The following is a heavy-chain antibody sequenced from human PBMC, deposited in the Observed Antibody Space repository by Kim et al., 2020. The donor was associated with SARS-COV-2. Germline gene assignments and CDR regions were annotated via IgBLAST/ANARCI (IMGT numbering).Heavy chain of an antibody. V-gene: IGHV3-30*04. CDR3: ARDISPVGDSSGYYYFNHYYGMDV. CDR2: ISYDGSNK. J-gene: IGHJ6*02. CDR1: GFTFSSYA. Sequence: PGGSLRLSCAASGFTFSSYAMHWVRQAPGKGLEWVAVISYDGSNKYYADSVKGRFTISRDNSKNTLYLQMNSLRAGDTAVYYCARDISPVGDSSGYYYFNHYYGMDVWGQGTTVTVSS. D-gene: IGHD3-22*01.